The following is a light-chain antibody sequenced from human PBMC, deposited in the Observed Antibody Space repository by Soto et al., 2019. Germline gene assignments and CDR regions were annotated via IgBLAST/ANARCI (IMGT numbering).Light chain of an antibody. CDR3: QQYSSYPWT. CDR1: QSISSR. V-gene: IGKV1-5*03. Sequence: DIQMTQSPSTLSASVGDRVTITCRASQSISSRVAWYQQKPGKAPKLLIYKASSLESGVPSRFSGSGSGTEFTLTISSLQPDDFATYYCQQYSSYPWTFGQGTKVEIK. CDR2: KAS. J-gene: IGKJ1*01.